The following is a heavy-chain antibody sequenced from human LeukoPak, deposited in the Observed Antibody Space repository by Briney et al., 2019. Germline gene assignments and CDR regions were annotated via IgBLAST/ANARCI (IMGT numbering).Heavy chain of an antibody. V-gene: IGHV4-34*01. CDR2: INHSGST. J-gene: IGHJ6*03. D-gene: IGHD4-17*01. CDR1: GGSFSGYY. Sequence: PSETLSLTCTVYGGSFSGYYWSWIRQPPGKGLEWIGEINHSGSTNYNPSLKSRVTISVDTSKNQFSLKLSSVTAADTAVYYRARARGDYGYYYYYYMHVWGKGTTVTVSS. CDR3: ARARGDYGYYYYYYMHV.